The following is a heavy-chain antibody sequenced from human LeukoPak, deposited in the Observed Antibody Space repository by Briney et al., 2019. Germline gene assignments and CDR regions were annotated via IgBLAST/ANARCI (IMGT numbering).Heavy chain of an antibody. CDR1: GGSISGYY. CDR2: IYSSGTT. Sequence: SETLSLTCTVSGGSISGYYWSWTRQPAGKGLEYIGRIYSSGTTNYNPSLKSRVTMSVDTSKNQFSLKLSSVTAADTAVYYCSRDYGLGGSASSNPDAFDIWGQGTMVTVSS. CDR3: SRDYGLGGSASSNPDAFDI. V-gene: IGHV4-4*07. J-gene: IGHJ3*02. D-gene: IGHD3-10*01.